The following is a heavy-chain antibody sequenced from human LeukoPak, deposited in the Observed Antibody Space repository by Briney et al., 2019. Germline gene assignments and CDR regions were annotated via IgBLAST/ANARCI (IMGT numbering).Heavy chain of an antibody. CDR1: GGSISSYY. CDR2: IYYSGST. J-gene: IGHJ6*03. V-gene: IGHV4-59*08. CDR3: ATSSGGPAAMTYSYYYMDV. Sequence: SETLPLTCTVSGGSISSYYWSWIRQPPGKGLEWIGYIYYSGSTNYNPSLESRVTISVDTSKNQFSLKLSSVTAADTAVYYCATSSGGPAAMTYSYYYMDVWGKGTTVTVSS. D-gene: IGHD2-2*01.